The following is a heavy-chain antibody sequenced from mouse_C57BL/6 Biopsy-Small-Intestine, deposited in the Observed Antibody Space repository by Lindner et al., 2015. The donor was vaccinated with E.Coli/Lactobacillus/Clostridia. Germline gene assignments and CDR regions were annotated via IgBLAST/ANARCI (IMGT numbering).Heavy chain of an antibody. CDR2: INTNNGNT. D-gene: IGHD1-3*01. Sequence: SVKVSCKASGYSFISYAIHWVRQAPGQRLEWMGWINTNNGNTKYSQKFQGRVTITRDTSASTAYMELSSLRSEDTTTYYCAVSRRVAGFDYWGQGTLVTVSS. V-gene: IGHV1-66*01. J-gene: IGHJ4*01. CDR1: GYSFISYA. CDR3: AVSRRVAGFDY.